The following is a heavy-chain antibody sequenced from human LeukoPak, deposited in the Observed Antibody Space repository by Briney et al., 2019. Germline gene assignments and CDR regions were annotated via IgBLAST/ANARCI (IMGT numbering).Heavy chain of an antibody. CDR3: ARGLYSYGFYYYYYMDV. J-gene: IGHJ6*03. V-gene: IGHV4-59*01. CDR1: GGPISRYY. CDR2: TYYSGTT. D-gene: IGHD5-18*01. Sequence: SETLSLTCTVSGGPISRYYWTWIRQPPGKGLEWIGYTYYSGTTNYNPSLESRVTISGDTSKNQFSLKLSSVTAADTAVYYCARGLYSYGFYYYYYMDVWGKGTTVTVSS.